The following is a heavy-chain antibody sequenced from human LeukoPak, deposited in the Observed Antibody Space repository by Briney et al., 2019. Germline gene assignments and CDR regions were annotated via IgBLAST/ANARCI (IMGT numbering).Heavy chain of an antibody. J-gene: IGHJ4*02. Sequence: SETLSLTCTVSGGSISSSRYYWAWIRQPPGKGLDWIGTIYHGGSTYYNPSLKSRVTISVDTSKNQFSLRLSSVTAADTALYYRASLAGRSSSWRAYYFDYWGQGTLVTVSS. CDR1: GGSISSSRYY. CDR2: IYHGGST. V-gene: IGHV4-39*01. D-gene: IGHD6-13*01. CDR3: ASLAGRSSSWRAYYFDY.